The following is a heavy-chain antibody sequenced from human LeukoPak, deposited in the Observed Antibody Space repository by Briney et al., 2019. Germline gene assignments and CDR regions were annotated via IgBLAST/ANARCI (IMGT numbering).Heavy chain of an antibody. CDR2: IYRAGGT. CDR1: GFTDSSNY. CDR3: ARFLGRITISGVVPYGMDV. Sequence: PGGYLRLSCASSGFTDSSNYMTWLRQAPGKGLEWDSFIYRAGGTYYTDSVKRRHTISRHSSKNTLYLQMHSQRGEDTDVYDCARFLGRITISGVVPYGMDVWGQGTTVTVSS. V-gene: IGHV3-53*01. D-gene: IGHD3-3*01. J-gene: IGHJ6*02.